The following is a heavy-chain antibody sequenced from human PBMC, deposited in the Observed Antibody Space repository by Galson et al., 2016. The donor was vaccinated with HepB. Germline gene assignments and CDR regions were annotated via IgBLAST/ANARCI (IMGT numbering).Heavy chain of an antibody. CDR2: INTNGGST. J-gene: IGHJ4*02. V-gene: IGHV3-64*01. Sequence: SLRLSCAASGFTFSAYFMQWVRQAPGKGLEYVSHINTNGGSTFYANSVRGRFTLSRDNSKNTLYLQMGGLTAEDMAVYYCAREGGHNYRYTDYWGQGTLVTVSS. D-gene: IGHD3-16*02. CDR3: AREGGHNYRYTDY. CDR1: GFTFSAYF.